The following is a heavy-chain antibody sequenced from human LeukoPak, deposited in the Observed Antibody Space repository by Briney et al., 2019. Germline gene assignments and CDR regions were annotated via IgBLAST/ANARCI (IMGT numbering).Heavy chain of an antibody. CDR1: GGSISSSSYY. D-gene: IGHD6-13*01. J-gene: IGHJ6*03. CDR2: IYYSGST. Sequence: SETLSLTCTVSGGSISSSSYYWGWIRQPPGKGLEWNGSIYYSGSTYYNPSLKSRVTISVDTSKNQFSLKLSAVTAADTAVYYGAKTTKAHSWQNRYYSCYMDVWGKGTTVTVSS. V-gene: IGHV4-39*07. CDR3: AKTTKAHSWQNRYYSCYMDV.